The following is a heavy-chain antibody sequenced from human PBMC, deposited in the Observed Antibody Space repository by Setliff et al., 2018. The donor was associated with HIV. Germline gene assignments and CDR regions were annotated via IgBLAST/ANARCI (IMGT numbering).Heavy chain of an antibody. D-gene: IGHD6-19*01. Sequence: SETLSLTCTVSGDSVNDRSYFWGWIRQPPGKGLEWIGYIYYSGSTNYNPSLKSRVNMSVDTSNYQISLKLTAVTAADTAVYYCAREFSERSPNPDHYYYYMDVWGKGTTVTVSS. V-gene: IGHV4-61*01. CDR1: GDSVNDRSYF. CDR2: IYYSGST. J-gene: IGHJ6*03. CDR3: AREFSERSPNPDHYYYYMDV.